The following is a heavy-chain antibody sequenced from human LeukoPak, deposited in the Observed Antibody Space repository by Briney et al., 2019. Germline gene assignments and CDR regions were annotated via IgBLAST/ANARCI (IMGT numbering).Heavy chain of an antibody. Sequence: GGSLRLSCAASGFTFSSYAMHWVRQAPGKGLEWVAVISYDGSNKYYADSVKGRFTISRDNVKNSLYLEMSSLRADDTAMYYCVRDSRLISPQGPTYVDSWGQGTLVTVSS. CDR2: ISYDGSNK. D-gene: IGHD3-16*01. CDR3: VRDSRLISPQGPTYVDS. CDR1: GFTFSSYA. J-gene: IGHJ4*02. V-gene: IGHV3-30-3*01.